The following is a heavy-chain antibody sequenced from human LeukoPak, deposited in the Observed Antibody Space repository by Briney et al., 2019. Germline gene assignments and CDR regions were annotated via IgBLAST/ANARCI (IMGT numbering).Heavy chain of an antibody. D-gene: IGHD3-22*01. V-gene: IGHV1-8*01. CDR1: GYTFTSYD. Sequence: ASVKVSCKASGYTFTSYDINWVRQATGQGLEWMGWMNPNSGNTGYAQKFQGRVTMTRNTSISTAYMELSSLRTEDTAVYYCARPNENYLDSSGFNYWGQGTLVTVPP. J-gene: IGHJ4*02. CDR2: MNPNSGNT. CDR3: ARPNENYLDSSGFNY.